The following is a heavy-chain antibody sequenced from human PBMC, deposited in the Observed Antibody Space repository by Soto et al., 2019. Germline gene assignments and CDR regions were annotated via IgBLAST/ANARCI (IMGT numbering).Heavy chain of an antibody. CDR1: GGSISSGDYS. J-gene: IGHJ6*03. Sequence: SETLSLTCTVSGGSISSGDYSWSWIRQHPGNGLEWIGYIHYSGTSNYNPSLKSRVTMSVDTSKNQFSLTLNSVTAADTATYYCARGGISHWAYFYYMDVWDRGTTVTVSS. CDR3: ARGGISHWAYFYYMDV. V-gene: IGHV4-31*03. CDR2: IHYSGTS. D-gene: IGHD2-21*01.